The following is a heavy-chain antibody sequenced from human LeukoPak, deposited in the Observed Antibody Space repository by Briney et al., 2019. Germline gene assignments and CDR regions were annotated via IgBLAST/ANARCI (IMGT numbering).Heavy chain of an antibody. D-gene: IGHD3-9*01. CDR2: ISWNSGSI. Sequence: GGSLGLSCAASGFTFDDYAMHWVRQAPGKGLEWVSGISWNSGSIGYADSVKGRFTISRDNAKNSLYLQMNSLRAEDTALYYCAKGSTYYDILTGYSPFDYWGQGTLVTVSS. CDR3: AKGSTYYDILTGYSPFDY. J-gene: IGHJ4*02. V-gene: IGHV3-9*01. CDR1: GFTFDDYA.